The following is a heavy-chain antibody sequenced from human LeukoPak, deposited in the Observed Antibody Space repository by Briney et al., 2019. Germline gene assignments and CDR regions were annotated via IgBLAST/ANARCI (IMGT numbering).Heavy chain of an antibody. V-gene: IGHV3-30*04. D-gene: IGHD3-22*01. CDR3: ARDARTVGITMIAVGFDY. CDR2: ISYDGSNK. CDR1: GLTFSSYA. J-gene: IGHJ4*02. Sequence: GGSLRLSCAASGLTFSSYAMYWVRQSPGKGLEWVAVISYDGSNKYYADSVKGRFTISRDNSKNTLYLQMNSLRAEDTAVYYCARDARTVGITMIAVGFDYWGQGTLVTVSS.